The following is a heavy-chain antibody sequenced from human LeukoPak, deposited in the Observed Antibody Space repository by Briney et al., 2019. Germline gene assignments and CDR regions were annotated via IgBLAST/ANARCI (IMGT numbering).Heavy chain of an antibody. CDR2: INHSGST. Sequence: SETLSLTCAVYGGSFSGYYWSWIRQPPGKRLEWIGEINHSGSTNYNPSLKSRVTISVDTSKNQFSLKLGSVTAADPAVYYCAGGNGIVGATNWFDPWGQGTLVTVSS. CDR1: GGSFSGYY. D-gene: IGHD1-26*01. J-gene: IGHJ5*02. CDR3: AGGNGIVGATNWFDP. V-gene: IGHV4-34*01.